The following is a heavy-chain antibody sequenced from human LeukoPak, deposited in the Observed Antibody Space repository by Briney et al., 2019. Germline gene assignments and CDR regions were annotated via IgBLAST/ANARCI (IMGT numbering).Heavy chain of an antibody. D-gene: IGHD3-22*01. CDR3: ARDSGSGYYRDAFDI. CDR2: IKQDGSEK. J-gene: IGHJ3*02. V-gene: IGHV3-7*03. CDR1: GFTFSSYW. Sequence: GGSLRLSCAASGFTFSSYWMNWVRQAPGKGLEWVANIKQDGSEKYYVDSVKGRFTISRDNAKNSLYLQMNSLRAEDTAVYYCARDSGSGYYRDAFDIWGKGTTVTVSS.